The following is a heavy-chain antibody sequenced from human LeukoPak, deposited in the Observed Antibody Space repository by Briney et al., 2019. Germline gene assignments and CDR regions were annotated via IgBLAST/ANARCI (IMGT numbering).Heavy chain of an antibody. CDR3: AKGVRSGCSDF. Sequence: GGSLRLSCAASGFTFSSYGMNWFRQAPGKGLEWVAVISYDGSNKYSADSVKGRFTISRDNSKNTLYLQMNSPRTEDTAIYYCAKGVRSGCSDFWGQGTLVTVSS. CDR1: GFTFSSYG. J-gene: IGHJ4*02. CDR2: ISYDGSNK. V-gene: IGHV3-30*18. D-gene: IGHD6-19*01.